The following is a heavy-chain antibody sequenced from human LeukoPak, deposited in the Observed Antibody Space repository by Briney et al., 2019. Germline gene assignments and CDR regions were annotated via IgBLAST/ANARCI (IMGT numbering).Heavy chain of an antibody. CDR3: ARGRGYSYGYWYYYYMDV. D-gene: IGHD5-18*01. V-gene: IGHV4-39*07. J-gene: IGHJ6*03. CDR1: GGSISSSSYY. CDR2: IYYSGST. Sequence: SETLSLTCTVSGGSISSSSYYWGWIRQPPGKGLEWIGSIYYSGSTYYNPSLKSRVTISVDTSKNQFSLKLSSVTAADTAVYYCARGRGYSYGYWYYYYMDVWGKGTTVTVSS.